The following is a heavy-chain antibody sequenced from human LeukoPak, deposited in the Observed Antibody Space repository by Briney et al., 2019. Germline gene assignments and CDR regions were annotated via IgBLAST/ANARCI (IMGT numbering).Heavy chain of an antibody. V-gene: IGHV4-38-2*02. CDR2: VSQRGNT. CDR1: GYSISSGNY. J-gene: IGHJ4*02. D-gene: IGHD4-11*01. Sequence: SETLSLTCTVSGYSISSGNYWGWIRQTPGKGLEWIASVSQRGNTYYNPSLESRVTISIDTSKNQFSLKVRSVTATDTAVYYCARDPARLDYNHGYFDYWGQGIMVTVSS. CDR3: ARDPARLDYNHGYFDY.